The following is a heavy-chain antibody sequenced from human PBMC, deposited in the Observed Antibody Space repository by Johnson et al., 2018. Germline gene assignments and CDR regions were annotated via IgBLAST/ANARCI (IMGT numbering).Heavy chain of an antibody. V-gene: IGHV3-20*01. CDR1: GFTVDDYA. Sequence: EVQLVESGGGVVRPGRSLRLSCAASGFTVDDYAMSWVRQAPGKGLEWVSGINWNGGSTGYADSVKGRFTISRDIAKNSLYLQMTSLRAEDAALYHCASGAAAIGTYCRSTSVRTNFDVWGQGTTGTVSS. CDR3: ASGAAAIGTYCRSTSVRTNFDV. J-gene: IGHJ3*01. D-gene: IGHD2-2*01. CDR2: INWNGGST.